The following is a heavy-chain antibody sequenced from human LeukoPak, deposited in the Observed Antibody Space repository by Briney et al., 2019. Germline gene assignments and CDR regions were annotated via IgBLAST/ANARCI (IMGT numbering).Heavy chain of an antibody. V-gene: IGHV1-46*01. Sequence: ASVKVSCKASGYTFTSYGISWVRQAPGQGLEWMGIISPTGGSTSYAQKFQGRVTMTRDTSTSTVYMELSSLRSEDTAVYYCAKARNYYYDSSGYSPWGQGTLVTVSS. CDR3: AKARNYYYDSSGYSP. J-gene: IGHJ5*02. D-gene: IGHD3-22*01. CDR2: ISPTGGST. CDR1: GYTFTSYG.